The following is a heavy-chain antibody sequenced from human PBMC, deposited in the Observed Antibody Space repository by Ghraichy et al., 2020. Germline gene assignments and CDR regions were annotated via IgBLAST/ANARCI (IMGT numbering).Heavy chain of an antibody. CDR1: GGSISTNNYY. Sequence: SETLSLTCSVSGGSISTNNYYWAWLRQPPGKGLEWIGSLYYNGSTYHNSSLKSRVTLSGDTSKNQFSLRLTSVSAADTAVYYCATGISTRLGWGNWFGPWGQGTLVTVLL. CDR2: LYYNGST. V-gene: IGHV4-39*07. D-gene: IGHD3-16*01. CDR3: ATGISTRLGWGNWFGP. J-gene: IGHJ5*02.